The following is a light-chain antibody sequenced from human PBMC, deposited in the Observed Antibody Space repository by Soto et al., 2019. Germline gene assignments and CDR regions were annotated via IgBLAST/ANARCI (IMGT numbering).Light chain of an antibody. V-gene: IGKV3-11*01. CDR2: DAS. Sequence: EIVLTQSPATLSLSPGEGATLSCRASQSVSSYLAWYQQKPGQAPRLLIYDASNRATGIPARFSGSGSGTDFTLTISSLEPEDVAVYYCQQRSNWPWAFGQGTKV. J-gene: IGKJ1*01. CDR1: QSVSSY. CDR3: QQRSNWPWA.